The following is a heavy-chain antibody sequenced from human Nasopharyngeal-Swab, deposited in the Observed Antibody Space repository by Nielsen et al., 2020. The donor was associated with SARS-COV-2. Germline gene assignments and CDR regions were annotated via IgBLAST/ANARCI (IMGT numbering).Heavy chain of an antibody. V-gene: IGHV1-18*04. CDR3: ASPSSGWPYFDY. Sequence: ASVKVSCKASGDTFTSYGISWVRQAPGQGLEWMGWISAYNGDTNYAQKYQGRVTMTTDTSTSTAYMELRSLRSEDTAVYYCASPSSGWPYFDYWGQGALVTVSS. J-gene: IGHJ4*02. CDR2: ISAYNGDT. D-gene: IGHD6-19*01. CDR1: GDTFTSYG.